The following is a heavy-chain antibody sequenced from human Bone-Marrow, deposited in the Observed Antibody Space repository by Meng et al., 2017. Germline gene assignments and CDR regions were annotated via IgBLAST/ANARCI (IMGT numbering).Heavy chain of an antibody. CDR2: INIDGSST. CDR1: GFKLSSYW. Sequence: EGQRVESGAVFVQPGGALRLSCVASGFKLSSYWMHWVRQAPGKGLVWVSRINIDGSSTIYADSVEGRFTISRDNAKSTLYLQMNSLRVDDTAVYYCAQLGTTNYWGQGALVTVSS. CDR3: AQLGTTNY. J-gene: IGHJ4*02. V-gene: IGHV3-74*01. D-gene: IGHD6-13*01.